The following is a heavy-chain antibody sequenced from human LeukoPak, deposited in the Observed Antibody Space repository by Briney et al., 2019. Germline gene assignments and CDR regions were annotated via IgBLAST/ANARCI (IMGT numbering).Heavy chain of an antibody. CDR3: ARDRGIAVAGTIFDY. CDR2: IYYSGST. V-gene: IGHV4-59*01. J-gene: IGHJ4*02. CDR1: GGSISSYY. Sequence: SETLSLTCTVSGGSISSYYWSWIRQPPGKGLEWIGYIYYSGSTNYNPSLKSRVTISVDTSKNQFSLKLSSVTAADTAVYYCARDRGIAVAGTIFDYWGQGTQVTVSS. D-gene: IGHD6-19*01.